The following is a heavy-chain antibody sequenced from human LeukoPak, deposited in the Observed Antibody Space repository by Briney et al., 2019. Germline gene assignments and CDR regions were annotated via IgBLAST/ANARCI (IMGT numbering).Heavy chain of an antibody. CDR1: GFTFSSYG. Sequence: GRSLRLSCAASGFTFSSYGMHWVRQAPGKGPEWVAVISYDGSNKYYADSVKGRFTISRDNSKNTLYLQMNSLRAEDTAVYYCAKEPDDKEYYFDYWGQGTLVTVSS. CDR2: ISYDGSNK. D-gene: IGHD1-14*01. CDR3: AKEPDDKEYYFDY. V-gene: IGHV3-30*18. J-gene: IGHJ4*02.